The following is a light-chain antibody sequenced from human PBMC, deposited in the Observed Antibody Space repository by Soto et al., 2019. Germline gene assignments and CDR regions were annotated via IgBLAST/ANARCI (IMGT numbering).Light chain of an antibody. CDR1: STDVGGYNY. CDR2: EVT. V-gene: IGLV2-14*01. CDR3: ASYSSTDTPFV. J-gene: IGLJ1*01. Sequence: QSALAQPSSVSGSPGQSITISCTGTSTDVGGYNYVSWYQHHSGKAPKLLIYEVTNRPSGISDRFSGSKSVNTASLTISGLQAEDKSDYYCASYSSTDTPFVFGTGTKLTVL.